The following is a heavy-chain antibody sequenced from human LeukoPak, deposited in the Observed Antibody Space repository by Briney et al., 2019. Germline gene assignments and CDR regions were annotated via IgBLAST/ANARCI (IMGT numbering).Heavy chain of an antibody. D-gene: IGHD5-12*01. CDR1: GFTFSSYS. CDR3: AKTLGGYSGYDPLGS. CDR2: ISSSSSTI. V-gene: IGHV3-48*04. J-gene: IGHJ4*02. Sequence: GGSLRLSCAASGFTFSSYSMNWVRQAPGRGLEWVSYISSSSSTIYYADSVKGRFTISRDNAKNSLYLQMNSLRAEDTALYYCAKTLGGYSGYDPLGSWGQGTLVTVSS.